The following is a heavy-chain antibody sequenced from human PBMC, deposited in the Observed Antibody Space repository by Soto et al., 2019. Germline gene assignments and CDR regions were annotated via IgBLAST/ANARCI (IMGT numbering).Heavy chain of an antibody. Sequence: QVQLQESGPRLVKPSGTLSLTCAVYGGSLSSCNWWSWVRQPPGKGLEWIGEIYRYGSTSYNPSLKSPVTIAVDKSKNQISLKMTSLTAADTAVYFCSGGGRPGQIDWFDPWGQGILVTVSS. J-gene: IGHJ5*02. D-gene: IGHD2-21*01. CDR1: GGSLSSCNW. V-gene: IGHV4-4*02. CDR2: IYRYGST. CDR3: SGGGRPGQIDWFDP.